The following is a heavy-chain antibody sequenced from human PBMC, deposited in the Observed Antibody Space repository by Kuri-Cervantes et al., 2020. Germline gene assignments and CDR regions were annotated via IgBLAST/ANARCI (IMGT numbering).Heavy chain of an antibody. V-gene: IGHV1-46*01. CDR2: INPSGGST. D-gene: IGHD3-10*01. Sequence: ASVKVSCKASGYTFTSYYMHWVRQAPGQGLEWMGIINPSGGSTSYAQKFQGRVTMTRDTSTSTVYMELSSLRSEDTAVYYCARDSWISGSGSYYKYYWGQGTLVTVSS. CDR3: ARDSWISGSGSYYKYY. CDR1: GYTFTSYY. J-gene: IGHJ4*02.